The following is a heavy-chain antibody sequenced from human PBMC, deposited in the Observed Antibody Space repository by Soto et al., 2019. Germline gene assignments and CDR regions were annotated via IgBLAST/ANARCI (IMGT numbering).Heavy chain of an antibody. D-gene: IGHD3-9*01. CDR3: TTGLRITIFWRDDY. J-gene: IGHJ4*02. CDR1: GFTFSNAW. CDR2: IKSKTDGGTT. Sequence: EVQLVESGGGLVKPGGSLRLSCAASGFTFSNAWMNWVRQAPGKGLEWVGRIKSKTDGGTTDYAAPVKGRFTISRDDSKNTLYLQMNSLKTEDTAVYYCTTGLRITIFWRDDYWGQGTLVTVSS. V-gene: IGHV3-15*07.